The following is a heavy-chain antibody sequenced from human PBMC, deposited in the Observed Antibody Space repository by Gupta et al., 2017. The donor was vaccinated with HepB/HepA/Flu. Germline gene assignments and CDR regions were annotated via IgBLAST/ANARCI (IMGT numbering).Heavy chain of an antibody. CDR3: GRQYGSSVSCFDAFDI. J-gene: IGHJ3*02. D-gene: IGHD2-2*01. V-gene: IGHV4-39*01. CDR1: GGSISSRSYY. CDR2: ISYSGST. Sequence: QLQLQESGPGLVNPSETLSLTCTVSGGSISSRSYYWGWIRPPPGKGLEWIGSISYSGSTYYNPSLERRVTISGDTSKNQCSLKLSAVTAAEPAVYYCGRQYGSSVSCFDAFDIWGEGAMVTVSS.